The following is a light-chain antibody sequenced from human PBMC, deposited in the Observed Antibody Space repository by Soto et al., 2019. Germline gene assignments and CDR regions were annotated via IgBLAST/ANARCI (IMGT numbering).Light chain of an antibody. J-gene: IGLJ2*01. Sequence: QSALTQPASVSGSPGQSITISCTGTSSDVGGYDYVSWYQQHPGKAPKLMIYDVTNRPSGVSTRFSASKSDNTASLTISGLQAEDEADYYCCSFSSITTRIFGGGTKVTVL. V-gene: IGLV2-14*03. CDR1: SSDVGGYDY. CDR3: CSFSSITTRI. CDR2: DVT.